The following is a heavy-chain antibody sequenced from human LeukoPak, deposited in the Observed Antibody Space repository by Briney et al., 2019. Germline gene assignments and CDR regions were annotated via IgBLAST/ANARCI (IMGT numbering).Heavy chain of an antibody. V-gene: IGHV1-2*02. CDR3: ARSPPWGSKGYFDY. Sequence: ASVKVSCKVSGYSFTGYYIHWVRQAPGQGLEWMGWINPTSGGTNSAQNFQGRVTMTRDTSTSTAYMDLISLRSDDTAVYYCARSPPWGSKGYFDYWGQGTLVTVST. CDR2: INPTSGGT. D-gene: IGHD3-16*01. J-gene: IGHJ4*02. CDR1: GYSFTGYY.